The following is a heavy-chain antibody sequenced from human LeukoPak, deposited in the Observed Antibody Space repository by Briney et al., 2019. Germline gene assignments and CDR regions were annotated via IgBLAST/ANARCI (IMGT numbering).Heavy chain of an antibody. J-gene: IGHJ4*02. CDR3: ARATGWYGLFDY. Sequence: SETLSLTCTVSGGSISSYYWSWIRQPPGKGLEWIGYIYYSGSTNYNPSLKSRVTISVDTSKNQFSLKLSSVTAADTAVYYCARATGWYGLFDYWGQGTLVTVSS. CDR1: GGSISSYY. D-gene: IGHD6-19*01. V-gene: IGHV4-59*01. CDR2: IYYSGST.